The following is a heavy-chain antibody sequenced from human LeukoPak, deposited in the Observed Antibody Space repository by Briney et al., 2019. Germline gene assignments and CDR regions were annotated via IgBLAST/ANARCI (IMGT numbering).Heavy chain of an antibody. CDR3: ARASDFWSGYYSSFDG. CDR1: GGSLISGGYY. J-gene: IGHJ4*02. V-gene: IGHV4-61*02. CDR2: IYISGIS. Sequence: SETLSLTCTVSGGSLISGGYYWSWIRRPAGKGLEWIGRIYISGISNYHPSLKSRVTISVDTSKNKSSLKLNSVTAADTAVYYCARASDFWSGYYSSFDGWGQGTLVTVSS. D-gene: IGHD3-3*01.